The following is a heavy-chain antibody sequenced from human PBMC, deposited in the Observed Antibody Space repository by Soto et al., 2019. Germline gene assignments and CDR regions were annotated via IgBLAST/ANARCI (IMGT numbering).Heavy chain of an antibody. CDR2: IYYTGKT. Sequence: SETLSLSCSVSVDYIHFFGYYWTWIRHLPGKGLEWMVYIYYTGKTYYNPSLESRLTMSVDRSNNQFSLRLTSVTAADTAVYFCGRDLTSNANCIDPWGQGTLVTVSS. D-gene: IGHD2-2*01. V-gene: IGHV4-30-4*01. CDR3: GRDLTSNANCIDP. J-gene: IGHJ5*02. CDR1: VDYIHFFGYY.